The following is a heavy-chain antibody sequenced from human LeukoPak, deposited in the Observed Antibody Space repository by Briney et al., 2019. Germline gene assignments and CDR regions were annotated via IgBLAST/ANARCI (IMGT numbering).Heavy chain of an antibody. D-gene: IGHD2-15*01. CDR2: LYSNGNT. CDR1: GFTVITND. J-gene: IGHJ4*02. V-gene: IGHV3-53*01. Sequence: GGSLRLSCAASGFTVITNDMTWVRQAPGKGLEWVSVLYSNGNTKYADSVQGRFTISRDNSKNTLYLEMNSLSPDDTAVYYCAKGVEPLAANALAYWGQGTLVTVSS. CDR3: AKGVEPLAANALAY.